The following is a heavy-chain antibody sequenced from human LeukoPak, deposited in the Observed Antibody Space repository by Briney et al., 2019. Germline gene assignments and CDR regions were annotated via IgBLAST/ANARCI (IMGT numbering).Heavy chain of an antibody. J-gene: IGHJ3*02. V-gene: IGHV4-59*08. CDR2: IYNSGSA. D-gene: IGHD1-26*01. CDR1: GDSIGIYY. CDR3: AGRVGDSAFDI. Sequence: SETLSLSCTVSGDSIGIYYWSWIRQPPGKGLEWIGFIYNSGSANYNPSLKSRVTISVDTSKNKFSLKLSSVTAADTAVYYCAGRVGDSAFDIWGPGTMVTVSS.